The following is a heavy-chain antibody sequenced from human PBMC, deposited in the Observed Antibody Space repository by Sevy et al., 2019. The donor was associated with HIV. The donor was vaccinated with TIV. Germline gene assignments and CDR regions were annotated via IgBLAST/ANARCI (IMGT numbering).Heavy chain of an antibody. J-gene: IGHJ6*02. CDR2: FDPEDGET. Sequence: ASVKVSCKVSGYTLTELSMHWVRQPPGKGLEWMGRFDPEDGETIYAQKFLGRLTMTEDTSTDTAYMDLSSLRSEDTAVYYCATEDITIIPYGLVVWGQGTTVTCSS. CDR1: GYTLTELS. V-gene: IGHV1-24*01. CDR3: ATEDITIIPYGLVV. D-gene: IGHD3-22*01.